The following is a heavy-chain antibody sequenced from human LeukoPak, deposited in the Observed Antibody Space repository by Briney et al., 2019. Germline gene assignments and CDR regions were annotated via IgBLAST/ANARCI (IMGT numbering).Heavy chain of an antibody. Sequence: GGSLRLSCAASGFTFSSYSMNWVRQAPGKGLEWVSSISSSSSYIYYADSVKGRFTISRDNAKNSLYLQMNSLRAEDTAVYYCASGYCSSTSCHTSLYYFDYWGQGTLVTVSS. J-gene: IGHJ4*02. CDR2: ISSSSSYI. CDR1: GFTFSSYS. V-gene: IGHV3-21*01. CDR3: ASGYCSSTSCHTSLYYFDY. D-gene: IGHD2-2*02.